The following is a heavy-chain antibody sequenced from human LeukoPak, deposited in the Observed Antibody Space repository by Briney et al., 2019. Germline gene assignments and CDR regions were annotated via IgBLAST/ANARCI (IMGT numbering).Heavy chain of an antibody. D-gene: IGHD4-23*01. CDR1: GGSISSYY. CDR3: ARGSLDGGHSNLTFDY. CDR2: INHSGST. J-gene: IGHJ4*02. Sequence: PSETLSLTCTVSGGSISSYYWSWIRQPPGKGLEWIGEINHSGSTNYNPSLKSRVTISVDTSKNQFSLKLSSVTAADTAVYYCARGSLDGGHSNLTFDYWGQGTLVTVSS. V-gene: IGHV4-34*01.